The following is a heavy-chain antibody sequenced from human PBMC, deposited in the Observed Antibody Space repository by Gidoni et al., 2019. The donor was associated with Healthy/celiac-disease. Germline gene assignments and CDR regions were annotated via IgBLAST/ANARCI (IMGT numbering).Heavy chain of an antibody. Sequence: VGRIKSKTDGGTTDYAAPVKGRFTISRDDSKNTLYLQMNSLKTEDTAVYYCTTDGYSYEQYYYGMDVWGQGTTVTVSS. CDR2: IKSKTDGGTT. CDR3: TTDGYSYEQYYYGMDV. D-gene: IGHD5-18*01. J-gene: IGHJ6*02. V-gene: IGHV3-15*01.